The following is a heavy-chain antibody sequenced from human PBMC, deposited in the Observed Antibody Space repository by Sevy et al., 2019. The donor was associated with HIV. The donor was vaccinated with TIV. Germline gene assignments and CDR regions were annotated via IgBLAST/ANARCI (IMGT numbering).Heavy chain of an antibody. Sequence: GESLKISCAASGFTFSSYGMHWVRQAPGKGLEWVAFIRYDGSNKYYAVSVKGRFTISRDNSKNTLYLQMNSLRAEDTAVYYCAKDPPSSSWGDAFDIWGQGTMVTVSS. J-gene: IGHJ3*02. CDR1: GFTFSSYG. CDR3: AKDPPSSSWGDAFDI. CDR2: IRYDGSNK. D-gene: IGHD6-13*01. V-gene: IGHV3-30*02.